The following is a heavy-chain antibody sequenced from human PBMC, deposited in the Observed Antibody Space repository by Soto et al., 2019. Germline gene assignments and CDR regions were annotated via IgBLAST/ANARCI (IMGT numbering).Heavy chain of an antibody. CDR3: AKDTYYHDSSGYYVFDY. V-gene: IGHV3-30*18. CDR2: ISYDGSNK. CDR1: GFTLSSYA. Sequence: GGSLRLSCAASGFTLSSYAMRWVRQAPGKGLEWVAVISYDGSNKNYADSVKGRFTISRDNSKNTLYLQMNSLRAEDTAVYYCAKDTYYHDSSGYYVFDYWGQGTLVTVSS. J-gene: IGHJ4*02. D-gene: IGHD3-22*01.